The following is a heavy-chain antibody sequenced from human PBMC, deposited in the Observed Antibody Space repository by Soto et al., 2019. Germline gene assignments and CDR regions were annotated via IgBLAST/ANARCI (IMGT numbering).Heavy chain of an antibody. CDR2: IWYDGSNK. Sequence: QVHLVESGGGVVQPGRSLRLSCAASGFTFSNYGMHWVRQAPGKGLEWLAIIWYDGSNKYYADSVKGRFTISRDNSKNTLYLQMNSLGAEDTAVYYWAREVRYLQPDDWGQGTLVTVSS. CDR1: GFTFSNYG. D-gene: IGHD1-1*01. CDR3: AREVRYLQPDD. J-gene: IGHJ4*02. V-gene: IGHV3-33*01.